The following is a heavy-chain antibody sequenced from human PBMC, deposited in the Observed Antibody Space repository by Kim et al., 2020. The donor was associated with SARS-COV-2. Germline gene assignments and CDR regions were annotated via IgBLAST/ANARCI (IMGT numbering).Heavy chain of an antibody. J-gene: IGHJ4*02. CDR1: GYTFTSYG. V-gene: IGHV1-18*04. Sequence: ASVKVSCKASGYTFTSYGISWVRQAPGQGLEWMGWISAYNGNTNYAQKLQGRVTMTTDTSTSTAYMELRSLRSDDTAVYYCARLTLNYCGGDCYDYWGQGTLVTVSS. D-gene: IGHD2-21*01. CDR3: ARLTLNYCGGDCYDY. CDR2: ISAYNGNT.